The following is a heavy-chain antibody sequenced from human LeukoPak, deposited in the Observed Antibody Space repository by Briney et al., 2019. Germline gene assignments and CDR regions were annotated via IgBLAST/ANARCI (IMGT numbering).Heavy chain of an antibody. CDR3: ARGRDGTRAFDI. CDR2: IYYSGST. D-gene: IGHD5-24*01. CDR1: GGSISSSSYY. V-gene: IGHV4-39*07. Sequence: SETLSLTCTVSGGSISSSSYYWGWIRQPPGKGLEWIGSIYYSGSTYYNPSLKSRVTISVDTSKNQFSLKLSSVTAADTAVYYCARGRDGTRAFDIWGQGTMVTVSS. J-gene: IGHJ3*02.